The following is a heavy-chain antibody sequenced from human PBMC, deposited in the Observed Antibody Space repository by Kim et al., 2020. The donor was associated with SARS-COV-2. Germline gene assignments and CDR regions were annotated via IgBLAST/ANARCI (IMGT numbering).Heavy chain of an antibody. V-gene: IGHV4-34*01. D-gene: IGHD3-3*01. CDR3: ARGRFRTVFFDY. J-gene: IGHJ4*02. Sequence: SETLSLTCAVYGGSFSGYYWSWIRQPPGKGLEWIGEINHSGSTNYNPSLKSRVTISVDTSKNQFSLKLSSVTAADTAVYYCARGRFRTVFFDYWGQGTLVTVSS. CDR2: INHSGST. CDR1: GGSFSGYY.